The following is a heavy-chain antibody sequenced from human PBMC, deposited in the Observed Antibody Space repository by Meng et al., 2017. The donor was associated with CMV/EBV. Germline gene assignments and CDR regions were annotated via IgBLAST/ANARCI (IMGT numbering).Heavy chain of an antibody. CDR3: ARDRVVPAARWADDAFDI. D-gene: IGHD2-2*01. V-gene: IGHV3-21*01. CDR1: GFTFSSYE. Sequence: GESLKISCAASGFTFSSYEMNWVRQAPGKGLEWVSSISSSSSYIYYADSVKGRFTISRDNAKNSLYLQMNSLRAEDTAVYYCARDRVVPAARWADDAFDIWGQGTMVTVSS. CDR2: ISSSSSYI. J-gene: IGHJ3*02.